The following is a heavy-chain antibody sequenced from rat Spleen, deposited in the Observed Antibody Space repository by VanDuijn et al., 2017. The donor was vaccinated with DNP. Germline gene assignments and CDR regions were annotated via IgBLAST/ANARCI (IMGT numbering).Heavy chain of an antibody. D-gene: IGHD1-1*01. Sequence: EVQLVESGGGSVQPGRSLKLSCAASGFTFSAYSMAWFRPVTGKGLDWVASITSSGDNTLYPDSVKGRFTISRDIAKNTLYLQMNSLRSEDTATYFCAIYFYSGDNWIGYWGQGTLVTVSS. V-gene: IGHV5-25*01. J-gene: IGHJ3*01. CDR1: GFTFSAYS. CDR3: AIYFYSGDNWIGY. CDR2: ITSSGDNT.